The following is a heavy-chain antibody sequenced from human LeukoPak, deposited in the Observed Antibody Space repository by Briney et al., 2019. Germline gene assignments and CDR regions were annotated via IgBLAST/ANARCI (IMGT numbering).Heavy chain of an antibody. D-gene: IGHD6-19*01. Sequence: ASVKVSCKASGGTFSSYAISWVRQAPGRGLEWMGGIIPIFGTANYAQKFQGRVTITADESTSTAYMELSSLRSEDTAVYYCARASYGSGWLTNWFDPWGQGTLVTVSS. V-gene: IGHV1-69*13. CDR3: ARASYGSGWLTNWFDP. CDR1: GGTFSSYA. J-gene: IGHJ5*02. CDR2: IIPIFGTA.